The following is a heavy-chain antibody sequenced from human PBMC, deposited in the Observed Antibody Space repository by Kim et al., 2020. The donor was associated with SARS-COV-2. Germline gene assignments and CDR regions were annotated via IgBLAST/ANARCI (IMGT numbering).Heavy chain of an antibody. V-gene: IGHV4-39*01. CDR3: ARRVVIHWYFVL. CDR2: IYYSGST. CDR1: GGSISSSSYY. Sequence: SETLSLTCTVSGGSISSSSYYWGWIRQPPGKGLEWIGSIYYSGSTYYNPSLKSRVTISVDTSKNQFSLKLSSVTAADTAVYYCARRVVIHWYFVLWGRGTLVTVSS. D-gene: IGHD3-22*01. J-gene: IGHJ2*01.